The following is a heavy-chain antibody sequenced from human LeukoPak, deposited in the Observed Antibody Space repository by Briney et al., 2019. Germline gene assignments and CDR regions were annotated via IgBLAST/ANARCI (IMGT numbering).Heavy chain of an antibody. V-gene: IGHV4-59*08. CDR1: GDSISSYY. CDR3: ARTFPTVTAYFDY. CDR2: IYHRGNT. J-gene: IGHJ4*02. D-gene: IGHD4-17*01. Sequence: SETLSLTCTVSGDSISSYYWSWIRQSPGKGLEWIGYIYHRGNTNYNPSLKSRVNISVDTSKNQFSLNLNSVTAADTAVCYCARTFPTVTAYFDYWGQGSLVTVSS.